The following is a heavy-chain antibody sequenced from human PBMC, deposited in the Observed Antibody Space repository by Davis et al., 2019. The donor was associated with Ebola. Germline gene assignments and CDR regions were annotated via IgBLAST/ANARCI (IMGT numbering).Heavy chain of an antibody. V-gene: IGHV3-30*02. Sequence: GESLKISCAASGFTFNIFDMHWVRQAPGRGLEWVAFVRSHGSDDHYADSVKGRFTISRDNAQNSLYLQMNSLRDEDTAVYYCACTIFDAFDIWGQGTMVTVSS. J-gene: IGHJ3*02. CDR1: GFTFNIFD. CDR3: ACTIFDAFDI. CDR2: VRSHGSDD. D-gene: IGHD3-3*01.